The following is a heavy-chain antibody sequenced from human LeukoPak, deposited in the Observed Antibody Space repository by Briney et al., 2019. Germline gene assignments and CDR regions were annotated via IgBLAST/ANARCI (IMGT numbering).Heavy chain of an antibody. CDR3: ARDQNYYDSSGYLGGWFDP. CDR2: INPSGGST. J-gene: IGHJ5*02. Sequence: ASVKVSCKASGYTFTGYYMHWVRQAPGQGLEWMGIINPSGGSTSYAQKLQGRVTMTRDTSTSTVYMELSSLRSEDTAVYYCARDQNYYDSSGYLGGWFDPWGQGTLVTVSS. D-gene: IGHD3-22*01. V-gene: IGHV1-46*01. CDR1: GYTFTGYY.